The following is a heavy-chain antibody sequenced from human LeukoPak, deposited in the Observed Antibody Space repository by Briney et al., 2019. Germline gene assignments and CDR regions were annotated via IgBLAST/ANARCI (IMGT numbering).Heavy chain of an antibody. D-gene: IGHD6-13*01. CDR3: ARGGDSSSWYPLYYYYYMDV. J-gene: IGHJ6*03. V-gene: IGHV1-8*01. CDR1: GYTFTSYD. CDR2: MNPNSGNT. Sequence: ASVKVSCKASGYTFTSYDINWVRQATGQGLEWMGWMNPNSGNTGYAQKFQGRVTMTRNTSISTACMELSSLRSEDTAVYYCARGGDSSSWYPLYYYYYMDVWGKGTTVTVSS.